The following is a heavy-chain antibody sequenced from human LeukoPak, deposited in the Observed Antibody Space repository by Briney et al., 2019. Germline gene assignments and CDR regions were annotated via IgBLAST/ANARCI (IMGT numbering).Heavy chain of an antibody. Sequence: SETLSLTCTVSGGSLSSYYWSWIRQPPGKGLEWSGYIYYSGSTNYNPSLKSRVTISVDTSKNQFSLKLSSVTAADTAVYYCARVEMATPYAEYFQHWGQGTLVTVSS. CDR2: IYYSGST. J-gene: IGHJ1*01. CDR1: GGSLSSYY. D-gene: IGHD5-24*01. V-gene: IGHV4-59*01. CDR3: ARVEMATPYAEYFQH.